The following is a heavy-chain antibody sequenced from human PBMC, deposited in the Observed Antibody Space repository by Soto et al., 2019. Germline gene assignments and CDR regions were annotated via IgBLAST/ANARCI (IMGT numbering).Heavy chain of an antibody. V-gene: IGHV1-3*04. CDR2: VDTGNGNT. CDR3: ARDAKWDPRGVEEKQADYFDY. J-gene: IGHJ4*02. Sequence: ASVNVSCKASGYTFTSYAIHWVRQAPGQSLEWMGWVDTGNGNTKYSQKFQGRVTITRDTYANTADMELSSLRSEDTAVYYCARDAKWDPRGVEEKQADYFDYWGQGTLVTVSS. CDR1: GYTFTSYA. D-gene: IGHD1-26*01.